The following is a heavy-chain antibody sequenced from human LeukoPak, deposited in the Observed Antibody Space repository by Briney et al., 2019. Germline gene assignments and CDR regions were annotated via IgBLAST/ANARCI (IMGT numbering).Heavy chain of an antibody. D-gene: IGHD2-15*01. CDR3: ARESVYCSGGSCYRLFDY. CDR2: IYHSGST. Sequence: SETLSLTCTVSGYSISSGYYWGWIRQPPGKGLEWIGSIYHSGSTYYNPSLKSRVTISVDTSKNQFSLKLSPVTAADTAVYYCARESVYCSGGSCYRLFDYWGQGTLVTVSS. CDR1: GYSISSGYY. J-gene: IGHJ4*02. V-gene: IGHV4-38-2*02.